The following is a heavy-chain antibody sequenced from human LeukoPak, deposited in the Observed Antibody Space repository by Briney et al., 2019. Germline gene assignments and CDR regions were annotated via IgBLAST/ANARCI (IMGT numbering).Heavy chain of an antibody. CDR2: IWYDGSNK. D-gene: IGHD2-2*02. J-gene: IGHJ4*02. V-gene: IGHV3-33*01. Sequence: PGGSLRLSCAASGFTFSSYGMHWVRQAPGKGLEWVAVIWYDGSNKYYADSVKGRFTISRDNSKNTLYLQMNSLRAEDTAVYYCARDLSDYCSSTSCYTNYFDYWGQGTLVTDSS. CDR3: ARDLSDYCSSTSCYTNYFDY. CDR1: GFTFSSYG.